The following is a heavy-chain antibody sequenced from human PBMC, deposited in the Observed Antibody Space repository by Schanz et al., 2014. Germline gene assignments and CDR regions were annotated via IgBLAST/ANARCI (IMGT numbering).Heavy chain of an antibody. CDR3: ARVRAYDYGAEAHGMDV. CDR1: GFAFSAYS. D-gene: IGHD4-17*01. V-gene: IGHV3-21*01. Sequence: EVQLVESGGGLVKPWGSLRLSCAASGFAFSAYSMNWVRQAPGKGLEWVSSISSSGSYIYFPDSVKGRFTISRDNAKNSLYLQMNSLRAEDTAVYYCARVRAYDYGAEAHGMDVWGHGTTVTFSS. J-gene: IGHJ6*02. CDR2: ISSSGSYI.